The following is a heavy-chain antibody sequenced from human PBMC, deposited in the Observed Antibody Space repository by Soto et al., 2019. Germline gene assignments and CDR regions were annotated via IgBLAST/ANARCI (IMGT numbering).Heavy chain of an antibody. CDR3: AREPTMVRGTTPFDY. V-gene: IGHV4-30-4*01. Sequence: SETLSLTCTVSGGSISSGDYYWSWIRQPPGKGLEWTGYIYYSGSTYYNPSLKSRVTISVDTSKNQFSLKLSSVTAADTAVYYCAREPTMVRGTTPFDYWGQGTLVTVPS. J-gene: IGHJ4*02. D-gene: IGHD3-10*01. CDR1: GGSISSGDYY. CDR2: IYYSGST.